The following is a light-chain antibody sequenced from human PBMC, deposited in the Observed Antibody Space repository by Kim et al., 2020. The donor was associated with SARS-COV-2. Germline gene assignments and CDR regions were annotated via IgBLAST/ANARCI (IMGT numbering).Light chain of an antibody. V-gene: IGKV3-15*01. Sequence: EIVMTQSPATLSVSPGERATLSCRASQSISSNLAWYQQKPGQAPRLLIYGASTRATGIPARFSGSGSGTDFTLTISSLQSEDFAVYYCQQYNKWPSLTFGGGTKLEI. J-gene: IGKJ4*01. CDR2: GAS. CDR1: QSISSN. CDR3: QQYNKWPSLT.